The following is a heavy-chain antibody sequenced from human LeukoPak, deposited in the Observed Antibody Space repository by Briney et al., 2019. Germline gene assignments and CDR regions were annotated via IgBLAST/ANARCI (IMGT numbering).Heavy chain of an antibody. CDR3: ARVHYYDYVWGSYRYMGGSFDY. CDR2: IYHSGST. CDR1: GYSISSGYY. Sequence: SETLSPTCAVSGYSISSGYYWGWIRQPPGKGLEWIGSIYHSGSTYYNPSLKSRVTISVDTSKKQFSLKLSSVTAADTAVYYCARVHYYDYVWGSYRYMGGSFDYWGQGTLVTVSS. D-gene: IGHD3-16*02. V-gene: IGHV4-38-2*01. J-gene: IGHJ4*02.